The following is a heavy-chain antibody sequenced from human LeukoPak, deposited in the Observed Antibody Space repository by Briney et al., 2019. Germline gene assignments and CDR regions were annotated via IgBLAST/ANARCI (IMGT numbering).Heavy chain of an antibody. V-gene: IGHV3-30*02. D-gene: IGHD2-21*01. CDR2: IRYDESNK. CDR3: AKESLPGFLSEGFDY. J-gene: IGHJ4*02. Sequence: GGSLRLSCAASGFTFNNYGMHWARQAPGKALEWVAFIRYDESNKYYADSVKGRFTISRDNSKNTLYLQMNSLRAEDTAVYYCAKESLPGFLSEGFDYWGQGTLVTVSS. CDR1: GFTFNNYG.